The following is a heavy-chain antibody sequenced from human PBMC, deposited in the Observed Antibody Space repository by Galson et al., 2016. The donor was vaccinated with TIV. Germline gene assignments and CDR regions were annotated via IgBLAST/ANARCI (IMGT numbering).Heavy chain of an antibody. J-gene: IGHJ3*01. D-gene: IGHD4-23*01. V-gene: IGHV3-48*04. CDR3: ARPGNYDGDRRGAFDL. CDR2: ITYTSATI. CDR1: GFTFSSWH. Sequence: SLRISCAASGFTFSSWHMDWVRQAPGEGLEWISFITYTSATIYYADSVKGRFTVSRDNAKNSLYLQMNSLRAEDTAVYYCARPGNYDGDRRGAFDLWGQGTVVTVSP.